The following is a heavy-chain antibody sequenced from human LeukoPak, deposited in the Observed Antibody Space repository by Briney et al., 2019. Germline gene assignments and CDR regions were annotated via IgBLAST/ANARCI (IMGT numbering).Heavy chain of an antibody. J-gene: IGHJ6*02. CDR2: ISYDGSNK. Sequence: GGSLRLSCAASVLTLSRYAMHWVRQAPGKGLEWVAVISYDGSNKYYADPVKGRFTISRDNSKNTLYLQMNSLRAEDTAVYYCARDPAQENQYGMDVWGQGTTVTVSS. CDR1: VLTLSRYA. CDR3: ARDPAQENQYGMDV. D-gene: IGHD1-14*01. V-gene: IGHV3-30-3*01.